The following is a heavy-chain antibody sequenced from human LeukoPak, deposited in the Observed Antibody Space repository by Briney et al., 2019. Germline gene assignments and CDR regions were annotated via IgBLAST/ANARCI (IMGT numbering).Heavy chain of an antibody. V-gene: IGHV3-23*01. CDR3: TTRLQHHFDY. D-gene: IGHD4-11*01. Sequence: GGSLRLPCASCGFMFSRYSKNLVRQALGQGLEWVSTISDPHSGSQTHYADSVKGRFTISRDDSQNTVYLQMDSLRAEDTAVYYCTTRLQHHFDYWGQGTQVTVSS. CDR2: ISDPHSGSQT. CDR1: GFMFSRYS. J-gene: IGHJ4*02.